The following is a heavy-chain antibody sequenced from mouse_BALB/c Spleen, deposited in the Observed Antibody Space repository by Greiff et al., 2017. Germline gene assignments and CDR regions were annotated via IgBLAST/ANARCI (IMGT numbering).Heavy chain of an antibody. J-gene: IGHJ4*01. CDR1: GYTFTDYA. CDR3: ARDWDGAMDY. CDR2: ISTYYGNT. Sequence: QVHVKQSGPELVRPGVSVKISCKGSGYTFTDYAMHWVKQSHAKSLEWIGVISTYYGNTNYNQKFKGKATMTVDKSSSTAYMELARLTSEDSAIYYCARDWDGAMDYWGQGTSVTVSS. V-gene: IGHV1-67*01. D-gene: IGHD4-1*01.